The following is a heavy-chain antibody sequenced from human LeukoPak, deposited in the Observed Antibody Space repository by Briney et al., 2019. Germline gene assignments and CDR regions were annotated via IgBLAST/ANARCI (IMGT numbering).Heavy chain of an antibody. J-gene: IGHJ5*02. D-gene: IGHD3-22*01. CDR2: IYYSGST. V-gene: IGHV4-31*03. Sequence: SETLSLTCTVSGGSISSGGYCWSWIRQHPGKGLEWIGYIYYSGSTYYNPSLKSRVTISVDTSKNQFSLKLSSVTAADTAVYYCARGVEYYDSSGYHNWFDPWGQGTLVTVSS. CDR3: ARGVEYYDSSGYHNWFDP. CDR1: GGSISSGGYC.